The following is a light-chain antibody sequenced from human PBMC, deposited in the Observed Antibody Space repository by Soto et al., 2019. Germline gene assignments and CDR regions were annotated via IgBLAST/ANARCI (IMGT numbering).Light chain of an antibody. V-gene: IGLV2-14*01. CDR1: SSDIGAYNY. CDR3: SSYTDTNTVL. Sequence: SALTQPASVSGSPGQSITISCTGTSSDIGAYNYVSWYQQHPGKAPKLMIYEVSHRPSGVSNRFSGSKSGNTASLTISGLQAEDEADYYCSSYTDTNTVLFGGGTKLTVL. CDR2: EVS. J-gene: IGLJ2*01.